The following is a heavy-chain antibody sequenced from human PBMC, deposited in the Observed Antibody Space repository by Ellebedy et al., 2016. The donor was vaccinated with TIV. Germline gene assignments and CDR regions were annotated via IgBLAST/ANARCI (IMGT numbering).Heavy chain of an antibody. CDR1: GGSFSNYL. J-gene: IGHJ6*03. D-gene: IGHD1-26*01. CDR3: AGGYLYYYMDV. V-gene: IGHV4-34*01. Sequence: SETLSLXCTIYGGSFSNYLWSWIRQSPGKGLEWIGDINHSGSTNYSPSLRSRVTISVDTSKNQFSLKLTSVTAADTAVYYCAGGYLYYYMDVWGKGTTVTVSS. CDR2: INHSGST.